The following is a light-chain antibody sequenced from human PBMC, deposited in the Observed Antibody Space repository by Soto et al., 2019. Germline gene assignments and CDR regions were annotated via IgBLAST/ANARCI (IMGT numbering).Light chain of an antibody. V-gene: IGKV1-39*01. CDR1: QSISSY. CDR3: QQSYSTPEFT. Sequence: DIQMTQSPSSLSASVGDRVTITCRASQSISSYLNWYQQKPGKAPKLLMYAASSLQSGVPSRFSGSGSGTDFILTISSLQPEDFATYYCQQSYSTPEFTFGPGTKVDIK. J-gene: IGKJ3*01. CDR2: AAS.